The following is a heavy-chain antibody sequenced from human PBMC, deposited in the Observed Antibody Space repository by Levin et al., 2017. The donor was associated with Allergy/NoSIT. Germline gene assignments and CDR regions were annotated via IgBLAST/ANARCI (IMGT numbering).Heavy chain of an antibody. CDR2: IYYSGSI. Sequence: SETLSLTCTVSGDSITSHYWSWIRQPPGKGLEWIGYIYYSGSINYNPSLKSRVTISLDTSNNQFSLKLSSVTAADTDMYYCARHKDLATMSKFDDWGQGTLVTVSS. J-gene: IGHJ4*02. CDR1: GDSITSHY. CDR3: ARHKDLATMSKFDD. D-gene: IGHD5-12*01. V-gene: IGHV4-59*08.